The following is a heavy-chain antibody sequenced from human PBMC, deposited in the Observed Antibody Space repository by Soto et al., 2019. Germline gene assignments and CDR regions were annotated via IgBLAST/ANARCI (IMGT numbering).Heavy chain of an antibody. V-gene: IGHV4-39*01. Sequence: SETLSLTCTVSDGSISSSSYYWGWIRQPPGKGLEWIGSIYYSGSTYYNPSLKSRVTISVDTSKNQFSLKLSSVTAADTAVYYCARHTGGYYFDYWGQGTLVTVSS. CDR1: DGSISSSSYY. CDR3: ARHTGGYYFDY. J-gene: IGHJ4*02. D-gene: IGHD2-8*02. CDR2: IYYSGST.